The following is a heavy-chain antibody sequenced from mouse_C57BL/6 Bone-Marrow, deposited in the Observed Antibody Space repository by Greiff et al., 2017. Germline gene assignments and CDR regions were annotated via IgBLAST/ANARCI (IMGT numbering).Heavy chain of an antibody. Sequence: QVQLKQSGAELVRPGTSVKVSCKASGYAFTNYLIEWVKQRPGQGLEWIGVINPGSGGTNYNEKLKGKATLTADKSSSTAYMQLSSLTSEDSAVYFCATISWLLPLVDYWGQGTSVTVSS. CDR1: GYAFTNYL. CDR3: ATISWLLPLVDY. J-gene: IGHJ4*01. CDR2: INPGSGGT. D-gene: IGHD2-3*01. V-gene: IGHV1-54*01.